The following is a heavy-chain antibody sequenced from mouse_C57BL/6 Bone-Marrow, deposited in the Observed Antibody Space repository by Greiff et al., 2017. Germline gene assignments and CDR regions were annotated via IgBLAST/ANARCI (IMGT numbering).Heavy chain of an antibody. CDR1: GFTFSSYG. J-gene: IGHJ3*01. Sequence: EVKLMESGGDLVKPGGSLKLSCAASGFTFSSYGMSWVRQTPDKRLAWVATISSGGSYTYYPDSVKGRFTISRDNAKNTLYLQMSSLKSEDTAMYYCARLGGYYVAWFAYWGQGTLVTVSA. CDR3: ARLGGYYVAWFAY. D-gene: IGHD2-3*01. V-gene: IGHV5-6*01. CDR2: ISSGGSYT.